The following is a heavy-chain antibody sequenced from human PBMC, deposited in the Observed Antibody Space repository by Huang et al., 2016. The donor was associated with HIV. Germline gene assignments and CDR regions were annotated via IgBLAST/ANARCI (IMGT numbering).Heavy chain of an antibody. CDR2: MRRSRSAI. Sequence: EVQLVESGGGLVQPGGSLRLSCAASGFTFSSYSMNWVRQAPGKGLDWVSYMRRSRSAIYYAASVKGRFTSSRDNAKNSLYLQMNSLRAEDTAVYYCARVRPGIGTVVAALRDAFDIWGQGTMVTVSS. D-gene: IGHD2-15*01. CDR3: ARVRPGIGTVVAALRDAFDI. V-gene: IGHV3-48*01. J-gene: IGHJ3*02. CDR1: GFTFSSYS.